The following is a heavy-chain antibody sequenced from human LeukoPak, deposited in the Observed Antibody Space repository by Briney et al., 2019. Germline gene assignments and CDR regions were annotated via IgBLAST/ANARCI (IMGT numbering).Heavy chain of an antibody. CDR3: ARQGSSWY. V-gene: IGHV4-34*01. CDR1: GGSFSGYS. CDR2: INHSGST. Sequence: SETLSLTCAVYGGSFSGYSWSWIRQPPGKGLEWIGEINHSGSTNYNPSLKSRVTISVDTSKNQFSLKLSSVTAADTAVYYCARQGSSWYWGQGTLVTVSS. D-gene: IGHD6-13*01. J-gene: IGHJ4*02.